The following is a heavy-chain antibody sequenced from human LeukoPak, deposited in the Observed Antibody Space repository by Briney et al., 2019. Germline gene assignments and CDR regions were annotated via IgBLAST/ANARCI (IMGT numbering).Heavy chain of an antibody. CDR3: ARDRYDFWSGSYTGPDY. D-gene: IGHD3-3*01. CDR2: ISAYNGNT. V-gene: IGHV1-18*01. J-gene: IGHJ4*02. CDR1: GYTFTSYG. Sequence: ASVKVSCKASGYTFTSYGISWVRQAPGQGLEWMGWISAYNGNTNYAQKLQGRATMTTDTSTSTAYMELRSLRSDDTAVYYCARDRYDFWSGSYTGPDYWGQGTLVTVSS.